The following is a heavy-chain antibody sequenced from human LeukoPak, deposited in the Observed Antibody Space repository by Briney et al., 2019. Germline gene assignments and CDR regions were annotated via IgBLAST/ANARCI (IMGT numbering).Heavy chain of an antibody. J-gene: IGHJ2*01. CDR2: IYYSGST. Sequence: SETLSLTCTVSGGSISSYYWSWIRQPPGKGLEWIGYIYYSGSTNYNPSLKSRVTISVDTSKNQFSLKLSSVTAADTAVYYCARRRFCSSTSCYGYFDLCGLGTLVTVSS. CDR3: ARRRFCSSTSCYGYFDL. D-gene: IGHD2-2*01. V-gene: IGHV4-59*08. CDR1: GGSISSYY.